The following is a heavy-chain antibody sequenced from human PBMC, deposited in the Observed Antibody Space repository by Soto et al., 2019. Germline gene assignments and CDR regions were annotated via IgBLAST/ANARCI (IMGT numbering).Heavy chain of an antibody. CDR2: IIPIFGTA. CDR3: ARDDHNRGRDAFDI. D-gene: IGHD1-1*01. Sequence: GASMKVSCKASGGTFSSYAISWVRQAPGQGLEWMGGIIPIFGTANYAQKFQGRVTITADESTSTAYMELSSLRSEDTAVYYCARDDHNRGRDAFDIWGQGTMVTVSS. V-gene: IGHV1-69*13. J-gene: IGHJ3*02. CDR1: GGTFSSYA.